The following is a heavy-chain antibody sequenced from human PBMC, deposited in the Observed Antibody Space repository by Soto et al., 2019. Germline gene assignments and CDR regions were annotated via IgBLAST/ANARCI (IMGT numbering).Heavy chain of an antibody. CDR3: AKDRLSSDY. V-gene: IGHV3-21*04. CDR2: ISSTSDYI. J-gene: IGHJ4*02. Sequence: LRLSCVGSGFTFSSSSMNWVRQSPGKGLEWVSSISSTSDYIDYADSVKGRFTISRDNSKNTLYLQMNSLTAEDTAVYYCAKDRLSSDYWGQGTLVTVS. CDR1: GFTFSSSS.